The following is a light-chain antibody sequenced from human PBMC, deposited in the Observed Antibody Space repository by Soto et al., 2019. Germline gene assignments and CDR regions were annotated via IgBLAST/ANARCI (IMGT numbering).Light chain of an antibody. CDR3: QQRSNWPPT. CDR2: DAS. J-gene: IGKJ4*01. CDR1: QSISNY. Sequence: EIVLTQAPATLSLSPGERVTLSCGASQSISNYLIWYQQKLGQAPRLLIYDASHRATGTPARFSGSGSGTDFTLTISSLEPEDFAVYYCQQRSNWPPTFGGGTKVEIK. V-gene: IGKV3-11*01.